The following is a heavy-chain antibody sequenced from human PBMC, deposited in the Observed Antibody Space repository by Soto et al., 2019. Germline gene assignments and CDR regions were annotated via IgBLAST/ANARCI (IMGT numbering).Heavy chain of an antibody. CDR1: RGSVSSQTHF. CDR2: KYYSGIS. J-gene: IGHJ4*02. CDR3: VREDMSGTYYFDA. D-gene: IGHD1-26*01. Sequence: QVQLQESGPGLLKPSETLTLTCTVTRGSVSSQTHFWNWIRQPPGKGLEWIGYKYYSGISNYNPSLQRRVTISVDTSQNQFSLRLTSVTAADTAVYYCVREDMSGTYYFDAWGQVALVTVSS. V-gene: IGHV4-61*01.